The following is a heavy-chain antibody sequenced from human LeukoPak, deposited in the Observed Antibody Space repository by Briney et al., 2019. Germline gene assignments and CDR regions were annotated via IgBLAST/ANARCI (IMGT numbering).Heavy chain of an antibody. CDR2: IYYSGST. V-gene: IGHV4-39*07. Sequence: SETLSLTCTVSGGSISSGDYYWGWIRQPPGKGLEWIGSIYYSGSTYYNPSLKSRVTISVDTSKNQFSLKLSSVTAADTAVYYCARDPGWSVAAAGRASWGQGTLVTVSS. CDR1: GGSISSGDYY. CDR3: ARDPGWSVAAAGRAS. D-gene: IGHD6-13*01. J-gene: IGHJ4*02.